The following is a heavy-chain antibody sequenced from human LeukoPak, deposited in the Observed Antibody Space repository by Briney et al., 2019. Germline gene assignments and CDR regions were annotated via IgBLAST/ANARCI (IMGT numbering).Heavy chain of an antibody. CDR3: AKNAASYDYYYFDY. CDR1: GFTFSSYG. V-gene: IGHV3-30*18. CDR2: ISYDGSNK. J-gene: IGHJ4*02. Sequence: PGGSLRLSCAASGFTFSSYGMHWVRQAPGKGLEWVAVISYDGSNKYYADSVEGRFTISRVNSKNTLYLQMNSLRAEDTAVYYCAKNAASYDYYYFDYWGQGTLVTVSS. D-gene: IGHD5-12*01.